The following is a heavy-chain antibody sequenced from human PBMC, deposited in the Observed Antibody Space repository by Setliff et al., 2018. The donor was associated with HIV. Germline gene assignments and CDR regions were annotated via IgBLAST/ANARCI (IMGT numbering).Heavy chain of an antibody. V-gene: IGHV4-59*01. CDR2: VSDSGTT. J-gene: IGHJ5*02. Sequence: PSETLSLTCTVSGGSISPYYWSWIRQPPGKGLEWIAWVSDSGTTNYNPSLKSRVTLSVDTSKNQFSLSLTSVTGADTAVYYCARDRICSGGSCYVGWFDPWGQGTLVTVSS. D-gene: IGHD2-15*01. CDR3: ARDRICSGGSCYVGWFDP. CDR1: GGSISPYY.